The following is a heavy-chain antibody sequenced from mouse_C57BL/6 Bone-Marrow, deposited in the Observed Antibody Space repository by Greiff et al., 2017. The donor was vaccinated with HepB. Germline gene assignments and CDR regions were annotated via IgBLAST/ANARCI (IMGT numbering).Heavy chain of an antibody. D-gene: IGHD2-1*01. CDR1: GYTFTDYE. J-gene: IGHJ2*01. Sequence: QVQLQQSGAELVRPGASVTLSCKASGYTFTDYEMHWVKQTPVQGLEWIGAIDPETGGTAYNQKFKGKAILTADKSSSTAYMELRSLTSEDSAVYYCTRGGGNYVFDYWGQGTTLTVSS. CDR3: TRGGGNYVFDY. V-gene: IGHV1-15*01. CDR2: IDPETGGT.